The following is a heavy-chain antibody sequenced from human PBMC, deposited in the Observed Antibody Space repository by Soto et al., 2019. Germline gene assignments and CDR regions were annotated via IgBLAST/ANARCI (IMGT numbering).Heavy chain of an antibody. CDR1: GGTFSSYA. CDR3: ASATDYDILTGYVYYFDY. CDR2: IIPIFGTA. D-gene: IGHD3-9*01. V-gene: IGHV1-69*01. J-gene: IGHJ4*02. Sequence: QVQLVQSGAEVKKPGSSVKVSCKASGGTFSSYAISWARQAPGQGLEWMGGIIPIFGTANYAQKFQGRVTITADESTSTAYMELSSLRSEDTAVYYCASATDYDILTGYVYYFDYWGQGTLVTVSS.